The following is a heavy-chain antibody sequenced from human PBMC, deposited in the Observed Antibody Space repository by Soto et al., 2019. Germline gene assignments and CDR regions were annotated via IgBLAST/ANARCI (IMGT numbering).Heavy chain of an antibody. D-gene: IGHD3-22*01. CDR3: ARGRRYYDSSGYRGYGMDV. Sequence: GASVKVSCKASGYTFTIYDINWVRQATGQGLEWMGWMNPNSGNTGYAQKFQGRVTMTRNTSISTAYMELSSLRSEDTAVYYCARGRRYYDSSGYRGYGMDVWGQGTTVTVSS. CDR2: MNPNSGNT. J-gene: IGHJ6*02. V-gene: IGHV1-8*01. CDR1: GYTFTIYD.